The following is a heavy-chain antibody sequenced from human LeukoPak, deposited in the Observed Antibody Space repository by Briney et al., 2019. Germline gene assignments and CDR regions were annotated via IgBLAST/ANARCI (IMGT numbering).Heavy chain of an antibody. D-gene: IGHD3-10*01. CDR1: GFTFNDYG. CDR2: ISSSGGET. J-gene: IGHJ4*02. V-gene: IGHV3-23*01. CDR3: ARKSYAPGSLSFSDY. Sequence: GGSLRLSCAASGFTFNDYGMNWVSQAPGKGLEWVASISSSGGETYLADSLKGRFTVFRDNSKNTLYLQMNSLRAEDTAVYYCARKSYAPGSLSFSDYWGQGTLVTVSS.